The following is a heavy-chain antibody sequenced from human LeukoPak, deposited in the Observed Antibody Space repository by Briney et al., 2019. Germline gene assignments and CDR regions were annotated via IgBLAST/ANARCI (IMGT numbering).Heavy chain of an antibody. CDR3: AKVNSARPDPFYYFDY. CDR1: GFTFSNYA. CDR2: ISYDGNSK. D-gene: IGHD4-4*01. J-gene: IGHJ4*02. V-gene: IGHV3-30-3*01. Sequence: GGSLRLSCAASGFTFSNYAMHWVRQAPGKGLEWVAVISYDGNSKYYGDSVQGRFTISRDNSKNTLYLQMNSLRAEDTAVYYCAKVNSARPDPFYYFDYWGQGTLVTVSS.